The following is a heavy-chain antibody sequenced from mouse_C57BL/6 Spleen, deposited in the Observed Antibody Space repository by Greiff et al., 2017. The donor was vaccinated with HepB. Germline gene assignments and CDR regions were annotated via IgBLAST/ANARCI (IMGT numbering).Heavy chain of an antibody. Sequence: EVKLEESGPGLAKPSQTLSLTCSVTGYSITSDYWNWIRKFPGNKLEYMGYISYSGSTYYNPSLKSRISITRDTSKNQYYLQLNSVTTEDTATYYCARSSYGNQPGFAYWGQGTLVTVSA. D-gene: IGHD2-1*01. CDR3: ARSSYGNQPGFAY. CDR2: ISYSGST. J-gene: IGHJ3*01. V-gene: IGHV3-8*01. CDR1: GYSITSDY.